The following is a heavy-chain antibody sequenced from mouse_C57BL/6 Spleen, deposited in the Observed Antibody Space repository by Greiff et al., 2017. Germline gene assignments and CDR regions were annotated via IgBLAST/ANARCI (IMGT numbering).Heavy chain of an antibody. CDR2: ITPNNGGT. CDR1: GYTFTDYN. J-gene: IGHJ2*01. Sequence: VQLQQSGPELVKPGASVKIPCKASGYTFTDYNMDWVKQSHGKSLEWIGDITPNNGGTIYNQKFKGKATLTVDKSSSTAYMELRSLTSEDTAVYYCARGYYGRDYFDYWGQGTTLTVSS. CDR3: ARGYYGRDYFDY. V-gene: IGHV1-18*01. D-gene: IGHD1-1*01.